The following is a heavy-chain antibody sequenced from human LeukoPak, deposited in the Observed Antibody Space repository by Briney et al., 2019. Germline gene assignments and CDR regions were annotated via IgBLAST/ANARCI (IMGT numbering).Heavy chain of an antibody. J-gene: IGHJ5*02. V-gene: IGHV4-39*07. CDR2: IYYSGNT. D-gene: IGHD3-16*01. Sequence: SETLSLTCTVSGGSIRSGASYWGWFRQAPGKGLDYIGSIYYSGNTYYNPSLKSRVTISVDTSKNQFSLKLSSVTAADTAVYYCARVPGWGGPMTPNWFDPWGQGTLVTVSS. CDR1: GGSIRSGASY. CDR3: ARVPGWGGPMTPNWFDP.